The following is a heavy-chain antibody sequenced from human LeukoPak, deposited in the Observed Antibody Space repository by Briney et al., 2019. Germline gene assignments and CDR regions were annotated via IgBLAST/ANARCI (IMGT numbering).Heavy chain of an antibody. CDR2: MKPNDGNR. J-gene: IGHJ5*01. CDR1: GYTFTGYY. Sequence: ASVKVSCKASGYTFTGYYMHWVRQAPGQGLEWLGWMKPNDGNRGFAQKFQGRLTMTSDTSLVTAYMELTSLTSDDTAVYYCARGDSVAGTSNYLDSWGQGTLVIVSS. V-gene: IGHV1-8*02. D-gene: IGHD6-19*01. CDR3: ARGDSVAGTSNYLDS.